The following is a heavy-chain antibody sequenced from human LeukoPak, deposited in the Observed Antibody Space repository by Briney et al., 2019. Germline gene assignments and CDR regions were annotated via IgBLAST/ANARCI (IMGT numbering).Heavy chain of an antibody. CDR2: IYTSGST. CDR1: GGSISSYY. J-gene: IGHJ6*03. V-gene: IGHV4-4*09. D-gene: IGHD3-3*01. CDR3: ARQVYDFWSGYYGAYYYYMDV. Sequence: ASETLSLTCTVSGGSISSYYWSWIRQRPGRGLEWIGYIYTSGSTNYNPSLKSRVTISVDTSKNQFSLKLSSVTAADTAVYYCARQVYDFWSGYYGAYYYYMDVWGKGTTVTVSS.